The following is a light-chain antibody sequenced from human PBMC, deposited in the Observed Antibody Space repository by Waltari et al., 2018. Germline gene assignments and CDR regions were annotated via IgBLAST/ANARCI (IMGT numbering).Light chain of an antibody. V-gene: IGKV3-11*01. CDR3: QHGHNWPLS. CDR1: QSISSH. J-gene: IGKJ4*01. Sequence: EIVLTQSPATLSLSPGERATLSCWASQSISSHIARYQQKPGQAPRLLVYDASNRATGIPARFSGSGSGTDFTLTIGSLEPEDFAVYYCQHGHNWPLSFGGGTKVEI. CDR2: DAS.